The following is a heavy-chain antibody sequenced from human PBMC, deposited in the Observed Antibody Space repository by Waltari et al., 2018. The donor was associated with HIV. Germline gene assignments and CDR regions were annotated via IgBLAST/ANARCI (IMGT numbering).Heavy chain of an antibody. CDR3: ARHGPGSSVLWWFDP. J-gene: IGHJ5*02. D-gene: IGHD6-6*01. CDR2: IYYSGGT. V-gene: IGHV4-39*01. CDR1: GGSISSSSYY. Sequence: QLQLQESGPGLVKPSETLSLTCTVSGGSISSSSYYWGWIRQPPGKGLEWIGSIYYSGGTYYNPSLKSRVTISVDTSKNQFSLKLSSVTAADTAVYYCARHGPGSSVLWWFDPWGQGTLVTVSS.